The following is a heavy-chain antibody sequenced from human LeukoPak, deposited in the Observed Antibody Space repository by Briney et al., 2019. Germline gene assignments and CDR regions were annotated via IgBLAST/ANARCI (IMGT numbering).Heavy chain of an antibody. V-gene: IGHV4-4*02. J-gene: IGHJ6*02. D-gene: IGHD2-2*01. CDR2: IYHSGST. CDR1: GGSISSSNW. Sequence: SETLSLTCAVSGGSISSSNWWSWVRQPPGKGLEWIGEIYHSGSTNYNPSLKSRVTISVDTSKNQFSLKLSSVTAADTAVYYCARDSIVVVPAASPRNDYYYYYGMDVWGQGTTVTVSS. CDR3: ARDSIVVVPAASPRNDYYYYYGMDV.